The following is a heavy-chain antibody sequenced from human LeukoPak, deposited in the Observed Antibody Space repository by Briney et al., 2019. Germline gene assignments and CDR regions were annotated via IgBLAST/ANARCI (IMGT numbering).Heavy chain of an antibody. J-gene: IGHJ4*02. CDR1: GFTFSDYW. CDR3: ATVTPGRTGYFGFPYYFDY. D-gene: IGHD3/OR15-3a*01. V-gene: IGHV3-74*01. Sequence: PGGSLRLSCAASGFTFSDYWIHWVRQAPGKGLVWVSRINTDGSITNYADSVKGRFSISRDNAKNTLYLQMSSLRAEDTAVYYCATVTPGRTGYFGFPYYFDYWGQGTLVTVSS. CDR2: INTDGSIT.